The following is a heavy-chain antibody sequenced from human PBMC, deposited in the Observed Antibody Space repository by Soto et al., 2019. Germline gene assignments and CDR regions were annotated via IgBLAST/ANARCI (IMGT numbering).Heavy chain of an antibody. CDR3: AKAYFDILTVYFGDY. CDR1: GFTFSNYA. J-gene: IGHJ4*02. V-gene: IGHV3-23*01. CDR2: MSNSGSRT. D-gene: IGHD3-9*01. Sequence: VQLLESGGGLVQPGGSLRLSCAASGFTFSNYAMSWVRQAPGKGLEWVSGMSNSGSRTYYADSVKGRFIISRDNSKNALYLQMNSLRPEYTAVYYCAKAYFDILTVYFGDYWGQGTLVSVSS.